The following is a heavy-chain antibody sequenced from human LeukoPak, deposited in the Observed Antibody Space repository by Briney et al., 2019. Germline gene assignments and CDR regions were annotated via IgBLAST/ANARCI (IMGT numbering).Heavy chain of an antibody. CDR2: INPNSGGT. D-gene: IGHD3-22*01. CDR3: ATGVGYYYDSSGTNWFDP. V-gene: IGHV1-2*02. J-gene: IGHJ5*02. CDR1: GYTFTGYY. Sequence: ASVKVSCKASGYTFTGYYMHWVRQAPGQGLEWMGWINPNSGGTNYAQKFQGRVTMTRDTSISTAYMELSRLRPEDTAVYYCATGVGYYYDSSGTNWFDPWGQGTLVTVSS.